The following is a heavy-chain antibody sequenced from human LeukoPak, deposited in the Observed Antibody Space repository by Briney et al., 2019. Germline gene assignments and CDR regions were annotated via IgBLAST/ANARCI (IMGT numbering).Heavy chain of an antibody. V-gene: IGHV3-30*18. CDR2: ISYDGSNK. CDR3: AKDYYGSGSHLTGMDV. J-gene: IGHJ6*02. Sequence: PGGSLRLSCAASGFTFSSYVIHWVRQAPGKGLEWVTMISYDGSNKYYADSVKGRFTISRDNSKNTLYLQINSLRAEDTALYYCAKDYYGSGSHLTGMDVWGQGTTVTVSS. CDR1: GFTFSSYV. D-gene: IGHD3-10*01.